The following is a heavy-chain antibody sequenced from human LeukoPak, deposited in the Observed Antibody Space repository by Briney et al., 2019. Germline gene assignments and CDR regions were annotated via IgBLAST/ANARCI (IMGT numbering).Heavy chain of an antibody. V-gene: IGHV4-34*01. D-gene: IGHD6-6*01. CDR3: ARGRLAALGGAYYYYYYMDV. Sequence: SETLSLTCAVYGGSFSGYYWSWIRQPPGKGLEWIGEINHSGSTNYNPSLKSRVTISVDTSKNQFSLKLSSVTAADTAVYYCARGRLAALGGAYYYYYYMDVWGKGTTVTVSS. CDR2: INHSGST. J-gene: IGHJ6*03. CDR1: GGSFSGYY.